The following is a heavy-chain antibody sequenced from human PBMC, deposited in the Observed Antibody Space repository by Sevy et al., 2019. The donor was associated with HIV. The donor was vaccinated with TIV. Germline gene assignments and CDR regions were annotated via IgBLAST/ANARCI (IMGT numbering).Heavy chain of an antibody. V-gene: IGHV3-48*01. CDR2: ISSSSSTI. CDR3: ARVFYRNWFDP. CDR1: GFILSSYS. D-gene: IGHD1-26*01. Sequence: GGSLRLSCAASGFILSSYSMNWVRQAPGKGLEWVSYISSSSSTIYYADSVKGRFTISRDNAKNSLYLQMNSLRAEDTAVYYCARVFYRNWFDPWGQGTLVTVSS. J-gene: IGHJ5*02.